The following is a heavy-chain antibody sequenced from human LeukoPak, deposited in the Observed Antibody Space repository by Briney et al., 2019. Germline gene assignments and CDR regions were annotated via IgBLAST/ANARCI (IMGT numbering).Heavy chain of an antibody. V-gene: IGHV3-74*01. CDR3: ARDAYYYDSSGYYLPAGADY. D-gene: IGHD3-22*01. Sequence: GGSLRLSCAASGFTFSNYWMHWVRQAPGKGLVWVSRINSDGINTSYADSVKGRFTISRDNAKNMLNLQMNSLRAEDTAVYYCARDAYYYDSSGYYLPAGADYWGQATLVTVSS. CDR2: INSDGINT. CDR1: GFTFSNYW. J-gene: IGHJ4*02.